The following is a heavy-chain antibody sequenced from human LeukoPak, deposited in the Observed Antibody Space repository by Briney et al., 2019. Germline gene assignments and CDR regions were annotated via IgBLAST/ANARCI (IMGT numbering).Heavy chain of an antibody. Sequence: GESLKISCKGSGYSFTSYWIGWVRQMPGKGLEWMGIIYPGDSDPRYSPSFQGQVTISADKSINTAYLQWSSLKASDTAMYYCARRGEHRGLAEDYWGQGTLVTVSS. J-gene: IGHJ4*02. CDR1: GYSFTSYW. D-gene: IGHD6-19*01. V-gene: IGHV5-51*01. CDR3: ARRGEHRGLAEDY. CDR2: IYPGDSDP.